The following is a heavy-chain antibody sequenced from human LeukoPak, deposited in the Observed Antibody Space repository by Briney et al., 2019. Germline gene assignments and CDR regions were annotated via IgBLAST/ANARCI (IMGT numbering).Heavy chain of an antibody. J-gene: IGHJ4*02. D-gene: IGHD3-22*01. CDR2: IYHSGST. CDR1: GGSISSGGYS. Sequence: SETLSLTCAVSGGSISSGGYSWSWIRQPPGKGLEWIGHIYHSGSTYYNPSLKSRVTISVDRSKNQFSLKLSSVTAADTAVYYCATNYYDSGYDYWGQGTLVTVSS. CDR3: ATNYYDSGYDY. V-gene: IGHV4-30-2*01.